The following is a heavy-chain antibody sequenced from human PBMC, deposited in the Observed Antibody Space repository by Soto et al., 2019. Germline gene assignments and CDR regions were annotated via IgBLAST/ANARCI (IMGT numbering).Heavy chain of an antibody. V-gene: IGHV3-30*18. CDR2: ISYDGSNK. CDR1: GFTFSSHG. D-gene: IGHD2-15*01. J-gene: IGHJ4*02. CDR3: AKGRTVVELVLDY. Sequence: QVQLVECGGGVVQPGRSLRLSCVASGFTFSSHGMHWVRQAPGKGLEWVTVISYDGSNKYYADSVKGRFTISRDNSKNTLYLQMNSLRPEDTAVYYCAKGRTVVELVLDYWGQGTLVAVSS.